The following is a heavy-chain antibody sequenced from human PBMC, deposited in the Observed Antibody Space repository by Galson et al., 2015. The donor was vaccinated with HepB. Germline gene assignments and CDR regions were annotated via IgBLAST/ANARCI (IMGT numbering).Heavy chain of an antibody. Sequence: SLRLSCAASGFTFSSYAMHWVRQAPGKGLEWVAVISYDGSSKYYADSVKGRFTISRDNSKNTLYLQMNSLRAEDTAVYYCARDHAEYVAVAGSDDAFDIWGQGTMVTVSS. J-gene: IGHJ3*02. CDR1: GFTFSSYA. V-gene: IGHV3-30*04. D-gene: IGHD6-19*01. CDR2: ISYDGSSK. CDR3: ARDHAEYVAVAGSDDAFDI.